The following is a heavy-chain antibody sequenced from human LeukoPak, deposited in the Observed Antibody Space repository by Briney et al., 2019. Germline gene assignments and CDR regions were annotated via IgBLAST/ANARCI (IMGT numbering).Heavy chain of an antibody. D-gene: IGHD6-19*01. V-gene: IGHV3-48*01. CDR1: GFTFSSYS. CDR2: ISSSSSTI. CDR3: AREQQWLVYMDV. Sequence: PGGSLRLSCAACGFTFSSYSMNWVRQAPGKGLEWVSYISSSSSTIYYADSVKGRFTISRDNAKNSLYLQMNSLRAEDTAVYYCAREQQWLVYMDVWGKGTTVTVSS. J-gene: IGHJ6*03.